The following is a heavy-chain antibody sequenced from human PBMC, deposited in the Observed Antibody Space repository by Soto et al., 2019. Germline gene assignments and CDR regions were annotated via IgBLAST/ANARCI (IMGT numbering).Heavy chain of an antibody. CDR2: IIPIFGTA. J-gene: IGHJ4*02. Sequence: GASVKVSCKASGGTFSSYAISWVRQAPGQGLEWMGGIIPIFGTANYAQKFQGRVTITADESTSTAYMELSSLRSEDTAVYYCARDQRYSYGHFDYWGQGTLVTVPS. D-gene: IGHD5-18*01. CDR3: ARDQRYSYGHFDY. V-gene: IGHV1-69*13. CDR1: GGTFSSYA.